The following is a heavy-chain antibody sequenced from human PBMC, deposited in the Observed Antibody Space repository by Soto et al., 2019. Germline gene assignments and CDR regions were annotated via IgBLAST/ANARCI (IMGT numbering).Heavy chain of an antibody. Sequence: PGGSLRLSCAASGFTFSSYGMHWVRQAPGKGQEWVAVISYDGSNKYYADSVKGRFTISRDNSKNTLYLQMNSLRAEDTAVYYCAKDSSGYDWVDYYYGMDVWGQGTTVTVSS. CDR3: AKDSSGYDWVDYYYGMDV. CDR2: ISYDGSNK. V-gene: IGHV3-30*18. J-gene: IGHJ6*02. D-gene: IGHD5-12*01. CDR1: GFTFSSYG.